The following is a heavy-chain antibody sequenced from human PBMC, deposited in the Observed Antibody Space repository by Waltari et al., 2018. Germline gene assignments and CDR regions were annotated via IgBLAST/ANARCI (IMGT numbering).Heavy chain of an antibody. CDR3: ARVGYYYGSGSYFPV. CDR1: GDTFTDYY. Sequence: QVQLEQSGAEVKKPGASVKVSWKTSGDTFTDYYIHWVRQARGQGLDWLGWISPKSGGAHSAERFQGRVTMTSDTSISTAYMELSRLTSDDTAVYYCARVGYYYGSGSYFPVWGKGTTVTVSS. D-gene: IGHD3-10*01. J-gene: IGHJ6*04. V-gene: IGHV1-2*02. CDR2: ISPKSGGA.